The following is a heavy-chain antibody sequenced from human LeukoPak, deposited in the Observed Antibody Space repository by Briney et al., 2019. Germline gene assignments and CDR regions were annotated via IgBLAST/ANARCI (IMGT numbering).Heavy chain of an antibody. Sequence: PGGSLRLSCAASGFTFTNAWMSWVRQAPGKGLEWVGRIKSKTDGGTTDYAAPVKGRFTISRDDSKNTLCLQMNSLKTEDTAVYYCTRDNFYWYYGMDVWGQGTTVTVSS. J-gene: IGHJ6*02. CDR2: IKSKTDGGTT. CDR1: GFTFTNAW. V-gene: IGHV3-15*01. CDR3: TRDNFYWYYGMDV. D-gene: IGHD3-9*01.